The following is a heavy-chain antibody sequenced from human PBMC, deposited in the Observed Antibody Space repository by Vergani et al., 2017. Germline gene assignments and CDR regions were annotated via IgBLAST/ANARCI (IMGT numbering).Heavy chain of an antibody. J-gene: IGHJ5*02. Sequence: QVQLQESGPGLVKPSETLSLTCTVSGGYISSYYWSWIRQPPGTGLEWIGYIYYSGSTYYNPSLKSRVTISGDTSKNQFSLKLSSVTAADTAVYFCARHSTVEWLVKLGWIDPWGQGILVTVSS. CDR1: GGYISSYY. CDR2: IYYSGST. CDR3: ARHSTVEWLVKLGWIDP. V-gene: IGHV4-59*04. D-gene: IGHD6-19*01.